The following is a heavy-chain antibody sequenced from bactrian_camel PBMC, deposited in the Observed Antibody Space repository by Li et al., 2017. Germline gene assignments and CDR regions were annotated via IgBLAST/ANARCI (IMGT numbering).Heavy chain of an antibody. CDR2: IDSFLDA. V-gene: IGHV3S6*01. D-gene: IGHD3*01. Sequence: HVQLVESGGGSVQAGGSLRLSCTISGYTYSSACMAWFRQAPEKEREGVAAIDSFLDADYADSVKGRSTISEDKAKNTLYLQMNSLQPEDTAMYYCGAAHHSPHLWDFSVEYNYWGQGTQVTVS. J-gene: IGHJ4*01. CDR1: GYTYSSAC. CDR3: GAAHHSPHLWDFSVEYNY.